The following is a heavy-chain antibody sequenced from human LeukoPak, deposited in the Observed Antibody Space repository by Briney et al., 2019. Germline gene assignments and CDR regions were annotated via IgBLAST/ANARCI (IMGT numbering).Heavy chain of an antibody. V-gene: IGHV4-39*07. CDR3: ARLARARSYYPGAYFDY. Sequence: SETLSLTCTVSDGSISSSSYYWGWIRQPPGKGLEWIGSIYYGGSTYYNPSLKSRVTISVDTSKNQFSLKLSSVTAADTAVYYCARLARARSYYPGAYFDYWGQGTLVTVSS. CDR1: DGSISSSSYY. CDR2: IYYGGST. D-gene: IGHD1-26*01. J-gene: IGHJ4*02.